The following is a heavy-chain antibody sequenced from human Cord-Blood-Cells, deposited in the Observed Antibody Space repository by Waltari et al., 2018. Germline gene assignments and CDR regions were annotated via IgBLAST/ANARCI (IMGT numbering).Heavy chain of an antibody. CDR1: GGSFSGYY. J-gene: IGHJ4*02. CDR2: INHSGKH. D-gene: IGHD1-7*01. V-gene: IGHV4-34*01. CDR3: AREVSGTLFDY. Sequence: QVQLQQWGAGLLKPSETLSLTCAVYGGSFSGYYWSWIRQPPGKGLEWIGEINHSGKHNYNPSLKSRVTISVDTSKNQFSLKLSSVTAADTAVYYCAREVSGTLFDYWGQGTLVTVSS.